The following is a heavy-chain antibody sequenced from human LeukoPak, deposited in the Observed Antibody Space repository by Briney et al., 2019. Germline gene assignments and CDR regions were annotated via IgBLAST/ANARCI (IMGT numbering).Heavy chain of an antibody. J-gene: IGHJ4*02. Sequence: AETLSLTCTVSGGSISSYYWSWIRQPPGKGLEWIGYIYYSGSTNYNPSLKSRVTISVDTSRNQFSLKLSSVTAADTAVYYGASSRGAWFGYFDYWGQGTLVTVSS. D-gene: IGHD3-10*01. V-gene: IGHV4-59*01. CDR1: GGSISSYY. CDR2: IYYSGST. CDR3: ASSRGAWFGYFDY.